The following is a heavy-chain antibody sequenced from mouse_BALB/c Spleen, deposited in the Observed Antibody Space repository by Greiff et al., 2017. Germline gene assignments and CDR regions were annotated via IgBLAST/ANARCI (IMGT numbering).Heavy chain of an antibody. V-gene: IGHV1S81*02. CDR3: TRGGNPYAMDY. CDR1: GYTFTSYY. J-gene: IGHJ4*01. Sequence: QVQLKESGAELVKPGASVKLSCKASGYTFTSYYMYWVKQRPGQGLEWIGEINPSNGGTNFNEKFKSKATLTVDKSSSTAYMQLSSLTSEDSAVYYCTRGGNPYAMDYWGQGTSVTVSS. D-gene: IGHD2-1*01. CDR2: INPSNGGT.